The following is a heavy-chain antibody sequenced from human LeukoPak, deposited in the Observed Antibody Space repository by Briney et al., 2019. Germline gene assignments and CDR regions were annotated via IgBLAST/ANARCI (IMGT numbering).Heavy chain of an antibody. Sequence: ASMKVSCKTSGYTFTDYYIYWVRHAPGQGLEWMGWISPNSGGTNYAQKFQGRVTMTRDTSISTAYMELNRLRSDDTAVYYCAREGNNNWSDYWGQGTLVTVSS. V-gene: IGHV1-2*02. CDR2: ISPNSGGT. D-gene: IGHD1-1*01. J-gene: IGHJ4*02. CDR1: GYTFTDYY. CDR3: AREGNNNWSDY.